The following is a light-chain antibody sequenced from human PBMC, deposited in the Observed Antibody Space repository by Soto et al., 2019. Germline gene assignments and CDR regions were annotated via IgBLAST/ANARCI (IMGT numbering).Light chain of an antibody. CDR3: QQYNNLPFS. CDR1: QGVTTN. CDR2: DVS. J-gene: IGKJ5*01. V-gene: IGKV3-15*01. Sequence: VRTQSPAALSVSPGERATLSCRAGQGVTTNFAWYQQKSGQSPRLLIYDVSIRATGVPARFSGTGSGTDFTLTISGLQSEDSAVYFCQQYNNLPFSFGQGTRLEIK.